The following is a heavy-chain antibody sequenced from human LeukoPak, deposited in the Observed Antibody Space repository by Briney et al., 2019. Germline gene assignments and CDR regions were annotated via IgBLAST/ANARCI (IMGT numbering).Heavy chain of an antibody. CDR1: GGSISSSSYY. J-gene: IGHJ6*03. D-gene: IGHD5-18*01. V-gene: IGHV4-39*07. CDR3: ARGGYSYGWDYYYYYMDV. CDR2: IYYSGST. Sequence: SETLSLTCTVSGGSISSSSYYWGWIRQPPGKGLEWIGSIYYSGSTYYNPSLKSRVTISVDTPKNQFSLKLSSVTAADTAVYYCARGGYSYGWDYYYYYMDVWGKGTTVTVSS.